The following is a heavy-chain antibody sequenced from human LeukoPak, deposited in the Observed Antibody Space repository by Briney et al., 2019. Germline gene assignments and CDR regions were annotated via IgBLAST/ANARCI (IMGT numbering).Heavy chain of an antibody. CDR2: IYYTGST. J-gene: IGHJ6*03. D-gene: IGHD3-22*01. V-gene: IGHV4-59*02. CDR3: ARATYYYDSSGYSYYDYYYMDV. Sequence: SETLSLTCTISGGSVSDYYWSWIRQSPGKGLEWIGYIYYTGSTTYNPSLKSRVTMSADTSKNQFSLKLSSVTAADTAVYYCARATYYYDSSGYSYYDYYYMDVWGKGTTVTISS. CDR1: GGSVSDYY.